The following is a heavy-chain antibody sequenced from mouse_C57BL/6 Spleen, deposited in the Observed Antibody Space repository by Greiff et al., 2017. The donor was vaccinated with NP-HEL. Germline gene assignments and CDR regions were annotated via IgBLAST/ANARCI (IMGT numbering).Heavy chain of an antibody. J-gene: IGHJ2*01. CDR3: ARSYYYGSSSYYFDY. V-gene: IGHV14-3*01. CDR2: IDTANGNT. CDR1: GFNIKNTY. Sequence: EVQLQQSVAELVRPGASVKLSCTASGFNIKNTYMHWVKQRPEQGLEWIGRIDTANGNTKYAPKFQGKATITADTSSNTAYLQLSSLTSEDTAIYYCARSYYYGSSSYYFDYWGQGTTLTVSS. D-gene: IGHD1-1*01.